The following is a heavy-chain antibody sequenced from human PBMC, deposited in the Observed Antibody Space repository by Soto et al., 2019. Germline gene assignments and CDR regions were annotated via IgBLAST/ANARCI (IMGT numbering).Heavy chain of an antibody. V-gene: IGHV3-15*07. D-gene: IGHD1-1*01. CDR3: TTEVPWNDEDS. J-gene: IGHJ4*02. CDR1: GFTFSSAW. Sequence: EVQLVESGGGLVKTGGSLRLSCAASGFTFSSAWINWFRQSPGKGLEWVGRIKSRGDGGTTDFAAPGKGRFTISRDDSQNMLYLQMNSLKTEDTAVYYCTTEVPWNDEDSWGQGTLVTVPS. CDR2: IKSRGDGGTT.